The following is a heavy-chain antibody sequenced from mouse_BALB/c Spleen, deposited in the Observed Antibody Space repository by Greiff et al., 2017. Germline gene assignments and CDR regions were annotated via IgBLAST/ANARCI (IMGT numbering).Heavy chain of an antibody. Sequence: QVQLQQSGAELMKPGASVKISCKATGYTFSSYWIEWVKQRPGHGLEWIGEILPGSGSTNYNEKFKGKATFTADTSSNTAYMQLSSLTSEDSAVYYCARSSGRDPLYAMDYWGQGTSVTVSS. J-gene: IGHJ4*01. CDR1: GYTFSSYW. D-gene: IGHD1-1*01. V-gene: IGHV1-9*01. CDR3: ARSSGRDPLYAMDY. CDR2: ILPGSGST.